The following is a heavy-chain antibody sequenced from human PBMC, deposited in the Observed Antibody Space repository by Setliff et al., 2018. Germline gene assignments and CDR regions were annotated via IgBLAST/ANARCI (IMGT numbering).Heavy chain of an antibody. CDR2: IYSTGST. Sequence: SETLSLTCAVYGGSFSGYYWSWIRQPPGKGLEWIGYIYSTGSTNYNPSLKSRVTISIDTSKNQFSLNLNSVTAADTAIYYCARGLNSDSWTFAYWGQGSLVTVSS. V-gene: IGHV4-34*11. D-gene: IGHD2-15*01. CDR3: ARGLNSDSWTFAY. J-gene: IGHJ4*02. CDR1: GGSFSGYY.